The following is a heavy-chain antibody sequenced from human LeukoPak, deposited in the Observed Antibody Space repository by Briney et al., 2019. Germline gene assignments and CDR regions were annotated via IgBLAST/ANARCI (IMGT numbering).Heavy chain of an antibody. D-gene: IGHD2-15*01. CDR3: ARVDIVVVVAAQFDY. Sequence: GASVKVSCKASGYTFTSYYMHWVRQAPGQGLEWMGIINPSGGSTSYAQKFQGRVTMTRDTSTSTVYMELSSLRSEDTAVYYCARVDIVVVVAAQFDYWGQGTLVTVSS. V-gene: IGHV1-46*01. J-gene: IGHJ4*02. CDR2: INPSGGST. CDR1: GYTFTSYY.